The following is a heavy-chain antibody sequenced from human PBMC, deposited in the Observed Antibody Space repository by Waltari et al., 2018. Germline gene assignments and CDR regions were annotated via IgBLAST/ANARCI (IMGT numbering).Heavy chain of an antibody. CDR1: GYTFTGYY. D-gene: IGHD3-10*01. CDR3: ARVGGYASGSPRFDY. V-gene: IGHV1-2*06. Sequence: QVQLVQSGAEVKKPGASVKVSCKASGYTFTGYYMHWVRQAPGQGLEWMGRINPNRGGTNYAQKFQGRVTMTRDTSISTAYMELSRLRSDDTAVYYCARVGGYASGSPRFDYWGRGTLVTVSS. J-gene: IGHJ4*02. CDR2: INPNRGGT.